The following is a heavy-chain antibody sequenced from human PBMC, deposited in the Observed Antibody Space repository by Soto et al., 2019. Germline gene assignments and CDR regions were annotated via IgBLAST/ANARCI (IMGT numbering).Heavy chain of an antibody. CDR2: IKQDGSEK. J-gene: IGHJ6*02. D-gene: IGHD6-6*01. CDR1: GFTFSSYW. V-gene: IGHV3-7*05. CDR3: ARDRPMTYYYYGMDV. Sequence: GGSLRLSCAASGFTFSSYWMSWVRQAPGKGLEWVANIKQDGSEKYYVDSVKGRFTISRDNAKNSLYLQMNSLRAEDTAVYYCARDRPMTYYYYGMDVWGQGTTVTVS.